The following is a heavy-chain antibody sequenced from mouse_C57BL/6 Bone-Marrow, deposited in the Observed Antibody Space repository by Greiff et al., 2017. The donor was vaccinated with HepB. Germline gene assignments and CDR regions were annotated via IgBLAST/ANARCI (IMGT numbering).Heavy chain of an antibody. CDR2: INYDGSST. CDR3: ARGSYYYGSSHFDC. V-gene: IGHV5-16*01. J-gene: IGHJ2*01. Sequence: EVMLVESEGGLVQPGSSMKLSCTASGFTFSDYYMAWVRQVPEKGLEWVANINYDGSSTYYLDSLKSRFIISRDNAKNILYLQMSSLKSEDTATYYCARGSYYYGSSHFDCCGQGTTLTVSS. CDR1: GFTFSDYY. D-gene: IGHD1-1*01.